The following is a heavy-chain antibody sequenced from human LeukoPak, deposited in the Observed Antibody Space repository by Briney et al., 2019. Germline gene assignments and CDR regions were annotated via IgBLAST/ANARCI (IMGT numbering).Heavy chain of an antibody. J-gene: IGHJ4*02. D-gene: IGHD1-26*01. Sequence: GGSLRLSCAASGFTFSSYGMNWVRQAPGKGLEWVSSISSSSSYIYYADSVKGRFTISRDNAKNSLYLQMNSLRAEDTAVYYCARVNLLGATLFDYWGQGTLVTVSS. CDR3: ARVNLLGATLFDY. CDR1: GFTFSSYG. V-gene: IGHV3-21*04. CDR2: ISSSSSYI.